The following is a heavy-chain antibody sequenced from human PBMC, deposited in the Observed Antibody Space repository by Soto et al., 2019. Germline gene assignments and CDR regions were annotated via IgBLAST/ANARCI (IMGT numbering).Heavy chain of an antibody. D-gene: IGHD1-26*01. Sequence: QVQLVQSGAEVKKPGASVTVSCRSSGDTFNDYYIHWVRQAPGQGLEWMGWINPNGGVTKYAQKFQGWVTMTRDTSIMTVYMQLSRLRSDDTAVYYCARESGGATATLAYYYFYMDVWGTGTTVTVSS. CDR1: GDTFNDYY. CDR2: INPNGGVT. V-gene: IGHV1-2*04. J-gene: IGHJ6*03. CDR3: ARESGGATATLAYYYFYMDV.